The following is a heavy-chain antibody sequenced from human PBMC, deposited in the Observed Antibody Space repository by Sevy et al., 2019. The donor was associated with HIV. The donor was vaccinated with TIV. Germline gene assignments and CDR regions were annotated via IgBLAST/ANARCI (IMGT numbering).Heavy chain of an antibody. Sequence: SETLSLTCTVSGDSISGYYWSWIRQPPGKGLEWIGYFFYSGSTNYNPSLKSRVTISVDTTRNQVSLKVRSVTAADTAVYYCAGGIAAPRGLDVWGQGTTVTVSS. CDR2: FFYSGST. V-gene: IGHV4-59*01. J-gene: IGHJ6*02. D-gene: IGHD6-13*01. CDR1: GDSISGYY. CDR3: AGGIAAPRGLDV.